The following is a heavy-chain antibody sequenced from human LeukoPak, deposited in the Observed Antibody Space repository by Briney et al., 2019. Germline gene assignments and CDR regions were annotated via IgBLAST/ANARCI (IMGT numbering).Heavy chain of an antibody. CDR3: ARDRYMRGDAFDI. D-gene: IGHD5-24*01. CDR2: IYYSGST. CDR1: CGSIASYY. J-gene: IGHJ3*02. V-gene: IGHV4-59*01. Sequence: SETLSLTCTVSCGSIASYYSSWIRQPPGKGLEWIGYIYYSGSTNYNPSLKRRVTISVDTSKNQFSLKLSSVTAADTAVYYCARDRYMRGDAFDIWGQGTMVTVSS.